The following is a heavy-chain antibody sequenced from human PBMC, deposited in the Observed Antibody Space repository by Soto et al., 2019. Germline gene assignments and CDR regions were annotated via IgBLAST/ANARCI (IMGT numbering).Heavy chain of an antibody. V-gene: IGHV1-3*01. CDR3: ARTSGYYFFDS. J-gene: IGHJ4*01. D-gene: IGHD3-22*01. CDR2: INAANGNT. CDR1: GYTFISYA. Sequence: QVQLVQSGAEVKKPGASVKVSCKASGYTFISYAMHWVRQAPGQRLEWMGWINAANGNTKYSQKFQGRVTITRDTSASTAYMELSSLSSEDTAVYYCARTSGYYFFDSWGHGTLVTVSS.